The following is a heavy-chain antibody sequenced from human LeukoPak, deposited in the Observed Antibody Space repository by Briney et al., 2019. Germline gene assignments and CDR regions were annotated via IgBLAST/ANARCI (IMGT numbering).Heavy chain of an antibody. CDR3: VREHPDKTYYYYMDV. J-gene: IGHJ6*03. CDR1: GGSITSGSYY. Sequence: SQTLSLTCTVSGGSITSGSYYWSWVRQPAGKGLEWIGRIYFSGSTTYNPSLESRVTMSVDTSKNQISLRLGSATAADTAVYYCVREHPDKTYYYYMDVWGNGTTVTVSS. V-gene: IGHV4-61*02. CDR2: IYFSGST.